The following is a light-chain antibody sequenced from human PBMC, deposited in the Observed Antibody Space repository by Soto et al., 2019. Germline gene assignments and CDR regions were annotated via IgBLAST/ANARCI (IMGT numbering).Light chain of an antibody. V-gene: IGLV2-14*01. CDR2: DVS. Sequence: QSVLTQPASVSGSPGQSITISCSGTSSDVGGYNYVSWYQQHPGKAPKLMIYDVSNWPSGVSNRFSGSQSGNTASLTISGLQAEDEADYYCSSYTSSSTYVFGTGTKVTVL. J-gene: IGLJ1*01. CDR1: SSDVGGYNY. CDR3: SSYTSSSTYV.